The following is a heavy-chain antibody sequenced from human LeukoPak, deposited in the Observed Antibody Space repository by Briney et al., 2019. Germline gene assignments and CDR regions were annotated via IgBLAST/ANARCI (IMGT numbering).Heavy chain of an antibody. D-gene: IGHD1-1*01. CDR3: TTDCAYNWNDVAWFDP. J-gene: IGHJ5*02. CDR2: IKSKTDGGTT. CDR1: GFTFSNAW. Sequence: GGSLRLSCAASGFTFSNAWVSWVRQAPGKGLEWVGRIKSKTDGGTTDYAAPVKGRFTISRDDSKNTLYLQMNSLKTEDIAVYYCTTDCAYNWNDVAWFDPWGQGTLVTVSS. V-gene: IGHV3-15*01.